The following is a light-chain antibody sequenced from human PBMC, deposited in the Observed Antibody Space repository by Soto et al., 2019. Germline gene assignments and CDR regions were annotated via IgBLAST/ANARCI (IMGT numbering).Light chain of an antibody. CDR2: GAS. J-gene: IGKJ1*01. Sequence: EIGLTQSPGTLSLSPGERATLSCRASQSVGSSYLAWYQQRPGQAPRVLIYGASNRATGIPDRFSGSGSGTDFTLTISRLEAEDFAVYYCQQYGRSPATFGQGPKVEIK. V-gene: IGKV3-20*01. CDR1: QSVGSSY. CDR3: QQYGRSPAT.